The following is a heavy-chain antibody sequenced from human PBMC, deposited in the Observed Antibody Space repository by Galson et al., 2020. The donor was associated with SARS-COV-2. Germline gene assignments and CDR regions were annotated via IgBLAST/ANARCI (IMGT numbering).Heavy chain of an antibody. Sequence: GASVKVSCKVSGYTLTELSMHWVRQAPGKGLEWMGGFDPEDGETIYAQKFQGRVTMTEDTSTDTAYMELSSLRSEDTAVYYCATDFAIVGATPPFNWGQGTLVTVS. CDR2: FDPEDGET. CDR3: ATDFAIVGATPPFN. V-gene: IGHV1-24*01. D-gene: IGHD1-26*01. CDR1: GYTLTELS. J-gene: IGHJ4*02.